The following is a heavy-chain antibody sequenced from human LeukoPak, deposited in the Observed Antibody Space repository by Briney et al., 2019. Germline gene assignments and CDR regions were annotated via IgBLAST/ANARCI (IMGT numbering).Heavy chain of an antibody. CDR1: GYTFTAYY. J-gene: IGHJ5*02. CDR2: IDANSGDT. Sequence: ASVTVSFKSSGYTFTAYYIHWVRQAPGQGLEWMGWIDANSGDTKYAQKFQGRITISRDTSIGTAYLELSSLISDDTAVYYCASEAFCAGGRCYLQRVSSWGPGTLVTVSS. CDR3: ASEAFCAGGRCYLQRVSS. V-gene: IGHV1-2*02. D-gene: IGHD2-15*01.